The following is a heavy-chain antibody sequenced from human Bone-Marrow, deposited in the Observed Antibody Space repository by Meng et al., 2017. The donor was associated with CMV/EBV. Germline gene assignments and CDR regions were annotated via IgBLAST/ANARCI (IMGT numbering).Heavy chain of an antibody. J-gene: IGHJ6*02. D-gene: IGHD3-3*01. CDR1: GFTFDDYA. CDR3: AKDEGYYDFWSGYYTGEHYYYYGMDV. CDR2: ISWNSGSI. V-gene: IGHV3-9*01. Sequence: GGSLRLSCAASGFTFDDYAMHWVRQAPGKGLEWVSGISWNSGSIGYADSVKGRFTISRDNAKNSLYLQMNSLRAEDTALYYCAKDEGYYDFWSGYYTGEHYYYYGMDVWGQGTTVTVSS.